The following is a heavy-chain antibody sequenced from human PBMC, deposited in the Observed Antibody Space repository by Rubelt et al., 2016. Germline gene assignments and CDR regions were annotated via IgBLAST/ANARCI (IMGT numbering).Heavy chain of an antibody. Sequence: EVQLVQSGAEVKKPGESLKISCKGSGYRFTNYWIGWVRQMPGKGLEWMGIIHPGDAATRYSPSFQGQVTISADKSINTADLQWSSLKASDTAIYYCSRLMGYSTIDYWGQGTLVTVSS. CDR3: SRLMGYSTIDY. J-gene: IGHJ4*02. V-gene: IGHV5-51*01. D-gene: IGHD5-12*01. CDR2: IHPGDAAT. CDR1: GYRFTNYW.